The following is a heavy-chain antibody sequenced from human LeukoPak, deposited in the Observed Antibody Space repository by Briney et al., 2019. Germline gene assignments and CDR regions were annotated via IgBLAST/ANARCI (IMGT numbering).Heavy chain of an antibody. CDR2: IWYDGSNK. CDR3: AKDSGYYYYYYYMDV. Sequence: GGSLRLSCAASGFTFSSYGMHWVRQAPGKGLEWVAVIWYDGSNKYYADSVKGRFTISRDNSKNTLYLQMNSLRAEDTAVYYCAKDSGYYYYYYYMDVWGKGTTVTVSS. CDR1: GFTFSSYG. D-gene: IGHD3-22*01. J-gene: IGHJ6*03. V-gene: IGHV3-33*06.